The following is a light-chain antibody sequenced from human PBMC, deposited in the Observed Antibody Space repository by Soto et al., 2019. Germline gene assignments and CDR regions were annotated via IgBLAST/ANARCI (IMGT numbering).Light chain of an antibody. Sequence: QSALTQPASVSGAPGQSITISCTGTSSDVGTYNLVSWYQQYPGKAPKLMIYEGSKRPSGVSNRFSGSKSGNTASLTISGLQAEDEADYYCCSYAGTTTLYVFGSGTKLTV. CDR3: CSYAGTTTLYV. CDR2: EGS. CDR1: SSDVGTYNL. J-gene: IGLJ1*01. V-gene: IGLV2-23*03.